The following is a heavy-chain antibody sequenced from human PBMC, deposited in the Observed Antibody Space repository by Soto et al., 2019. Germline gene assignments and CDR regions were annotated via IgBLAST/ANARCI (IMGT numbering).Heavy chain of an antibody. J-gene: IGHJ4*02. V-gene: IGHV1-69*13. CDR1: GGTFSSYA. CDR2: IIPIFGTA. Sequence: SVKVSCKASGGTFSSYAISWVRQAPGQGLEWMGGIIPIFGTANYAQKFQGRVTITADESTSTAYMELSSLRSEDTAVYYCARVGDYYDSSWYFDYWGQGTLVTVSS. CDR3: ARVGDYYDSSWYFDY. D-gene: IGHD3-22*01.